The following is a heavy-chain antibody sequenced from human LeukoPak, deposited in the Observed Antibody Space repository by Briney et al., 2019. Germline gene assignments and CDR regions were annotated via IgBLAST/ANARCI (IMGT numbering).Heavy chain of an antibody. Sequence: GGSLRLSCAASGFTASSNYMSWVRQAPGKGLEWVSVIYNADSTYYADSVKGRFTISRDNPKNTLYLQMNSLRAEDTAVYYCARDRNCGGDCYSGYSYYGMDVWGQGTTVTVSS. CDR1: GFTASSNY. CDR3: ARDRNCGGDCYSGYSYYGMDV. J-gene: IGHJ6*02. V-gene: IGHV3-66*01. CDR2: IYNADST. D-gene: IGHD2-21*02.